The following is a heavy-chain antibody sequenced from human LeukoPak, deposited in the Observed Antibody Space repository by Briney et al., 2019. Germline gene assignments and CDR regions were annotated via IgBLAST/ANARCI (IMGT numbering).Heavy chain of an antibody. CDR1: GGSISSSSYY. Sequence: PSETLSLTCTVSGGSISSSSYYWGWIRQPPGKGLEWIGSIYYSGSTYYNPSLKSRVTISVDTSKNQFSLKLSSVTAADTAVYYSARREVVAASHDYWGQGTLVTVSS. CDR2: IYYSGST. J-gene: IGHJ4*02. CDR3: ARREVVAASHDY. D-gene: IGHD2-15*01. V-gene: IGHV4-39*01.